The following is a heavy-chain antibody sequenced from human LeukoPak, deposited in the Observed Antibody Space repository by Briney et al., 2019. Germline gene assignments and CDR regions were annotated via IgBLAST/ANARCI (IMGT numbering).Heavy chain of an antibody. Sequence: AASVKVSCKASGYTFTGYYMHWVRQAPGQGLEWMGWINPNSGGTNYAQKFQGRATMTRDTSISTAYMELSRLRSDDTAVYYCARDAPVLRFLEWLIPYWGQGTLVTVSS. D-gene: IGHD3-3*01. CDR1: GYTFTGYY. CDR3: ARDAPVLRFLEWLIPY. J-gene: IGHJ4*02. V-gene: IGHV1-2*02. CDR2: INPNSGGT.